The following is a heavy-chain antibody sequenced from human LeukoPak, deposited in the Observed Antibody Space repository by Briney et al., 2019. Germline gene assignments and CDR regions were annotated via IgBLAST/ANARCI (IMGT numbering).Heavy chain of an antibody. J-gene: IGHJ4*02. CDR2: IRSYSSYI. CDR3: ARDRLWFGELGYYFDY. D-gene: IGHD3-10*01. Sequence: GGSLRLSCAASGFTFDTYNFNWVRQAPGKGLEWVATIRSYSSYIHYADSVKGRFIISRDDAKKSMYLQMNSLRAEDTAVYYCARDRLWFGELGYYFDYWGQGTLVTVSS. CDR1: GFTFDTYN. V-gene: IGHV3-21*01.